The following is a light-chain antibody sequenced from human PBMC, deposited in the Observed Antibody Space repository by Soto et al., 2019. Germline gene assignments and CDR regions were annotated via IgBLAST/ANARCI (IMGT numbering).Light chain of an antibody. CDR3: SSYTSSSTYVV. CDR1: SSDVGGYNY. V-gene: IGLV2-14*01. CDR2: DVS. Sequence: QSVLTQPASVSGSPGQSITISCTGTSSDVGGYNYVSWYQQHPGKAPKLMIYDVSNRTSGVSNRFSGSKSGNTASLTISGLQAEDEAEYYCSSYTSSSTYVVFGGGTQLTVL. J-gene: IGLJ2*01.